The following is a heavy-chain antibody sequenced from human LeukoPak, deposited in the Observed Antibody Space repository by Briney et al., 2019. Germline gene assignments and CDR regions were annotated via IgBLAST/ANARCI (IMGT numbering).Heavy chain of an antibody. V-gene: IGHV3-30-3*01. J-gene: IGHJ5*02. Sequence: RGGSLRLSCAASGFTFSSYAMHWVRQAPGKGLEWVAVISYDGSNKYYADSVKGRFTISRDDSKNTLYLQMNSLRAEDRAVYYCARDPFFTTVTNWFDPWGQGTLVTVSS. CDR3: ARDPFFTTVTNWFDP. CDR1: GFTFSSYA. CDR2: ISYDGSNK. D-gene: IGHD4-17*01.